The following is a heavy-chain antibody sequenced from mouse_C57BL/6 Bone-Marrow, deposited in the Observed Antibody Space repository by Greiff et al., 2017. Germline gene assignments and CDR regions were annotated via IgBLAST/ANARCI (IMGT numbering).Heavy chain of an antibody. CDR3: ARHGKGNYGDY. CDR1: GFTFSSYG. V-gene: IGHV5-6*01. CDR2: ISSGGSYT. J-gene: IGHJ2*01. D-gene: IGHD2-1*01. Sequence: EVQVVESGGDLVKPGGSLKLSCAASGFTFSSYGMSWVRQTPDKRLEWVATISSGGSYTYYPDSVKGRFTISRDNAKNTLYLQMSSLKSEDTAMYDSARHGKGNYGDYWGQGTTLTVSS.